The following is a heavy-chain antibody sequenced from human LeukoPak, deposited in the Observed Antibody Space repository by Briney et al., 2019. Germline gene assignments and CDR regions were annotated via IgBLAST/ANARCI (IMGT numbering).Heavy chain of an antibody. Sequence: SETLSLTCTVSGGSISSSSYYWGWIRQPPGKGLEWIGSIYYSGSTYYNPSLKSRVTISVDTSKNQFSLKLSSVTAADTAVYYCARGRVRFLEWLLLGNWFDPWGQGTLVTVSS. V-gene: IGHV4-39*01. CDR2: IYYSGST. J-gene: IGHJ5*02. D-gene: IGHD3-3*01. CDR3: ARGRVRFLEWLLLGNWFDP. CDR1: GGSISSSSYY.